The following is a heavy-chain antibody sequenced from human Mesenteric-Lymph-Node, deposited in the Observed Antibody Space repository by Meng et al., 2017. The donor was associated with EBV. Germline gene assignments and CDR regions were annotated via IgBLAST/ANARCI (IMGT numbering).Heavy chain of an antibody. CDR2: VYYSGST. D-gene: IGHD3-10*01. Sequence: HVHLQEPGPGIVKPSETLSPTCTVSCCSVSSTSYYWSWIRQPPGKRLEWIGYVYYSGSTNYNPSLKSRVTISVDTSKNQFSLNLYSVTAADTAVYYCARENPARGNWFDPWGQGALVTVSS. CDR1: CCSVSSTSYY. V-gene: IGHV4-61*01. J-gene: IGHJ5*02. CDR3: ARENPARGNWFDP.